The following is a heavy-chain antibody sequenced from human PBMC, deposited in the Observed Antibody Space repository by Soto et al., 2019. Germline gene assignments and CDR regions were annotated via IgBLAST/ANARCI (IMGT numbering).Heavy chain of an antibody. CDR3: ARALSGSSSPTVYYYYYGMDV. V-gene: IGHV3-7*01. D-gene: IGHD3-10*01. J-gene: IGHJ6*02. CDR1: GFTFSSYW. Sequence: EVQLVESGGGLVQPGGSMRLSCAASGFTFSSYWMSWVRQAPGKGLEWVANIKQDGSEKYYVDSVKGRFTISRDNAKNSLSLQMNSLRAEDTAVYYCARALSGSSSPTVYYYYYGMDVWGQGTTVTVSS. CDR2: IKQDGSEK.